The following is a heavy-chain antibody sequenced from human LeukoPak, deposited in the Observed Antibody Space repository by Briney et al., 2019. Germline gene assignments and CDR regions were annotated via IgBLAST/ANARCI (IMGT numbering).Heavy chain of an antibody. CDR3: ARDPPYYYYGMDV. D-gene: IGHD5-24*01. J-gene: IGHJ6*02. CDR1: GGSISSYY. V-gene: IGHV4-59*06. Sequence: SETLSLTCTVSGGSISSYYWSWIRQHPGKGLEWIGYIYYSGSTYYNPSLKSRVTISVDTSKNQFSLKLSSVTAADTAVYYCARDPPYYYYGMDVWGQGTTVTVSS. CDR2: IYYSGST.